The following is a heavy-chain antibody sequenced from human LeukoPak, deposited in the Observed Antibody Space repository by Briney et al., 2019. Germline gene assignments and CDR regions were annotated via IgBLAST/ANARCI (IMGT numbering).Heavy chain of an antibody. D-gene: IGHD2-21*02. CDR1: GFTFSRYG. Sequence: GRSLRLSRAASGFTFSRYGMHWVRQAPGKGLEWVAVILYDGSNKYYADSVKGRFTISRDNSKNTLYLQMNSLRAEDTAVYYCAKDHEPYCGGDCFNGDYWGQGTLVTVSS. J-gene: IGHJ4*02. CDR2: ILYDGSNK. V-gene: IGHV3-30*18. CDR3: AKDHEPYCGGDCFNGDY.